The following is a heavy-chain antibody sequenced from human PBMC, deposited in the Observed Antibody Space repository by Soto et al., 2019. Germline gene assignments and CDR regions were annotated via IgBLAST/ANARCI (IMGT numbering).Heavy chain of an antibody. J-gene: IGHJ3*02. D-gene: IGHD2-21*02. CDR1: GLSFSGYY. V-gene: IGHV4-34*01. CDR3: ARGAEGSCGGDCSGAFDI. Sequence: PSETLSLTCAFYGLSFSGYYWSWIRQPPGKGLEWIGEINHSGSTNYNPSLKSRVTISVDTSKNQFSLKLSSVTAADTAVYYCARGAEGSCGGDCSGAFDIWGQGTMVT. CDR2: INHSGST.